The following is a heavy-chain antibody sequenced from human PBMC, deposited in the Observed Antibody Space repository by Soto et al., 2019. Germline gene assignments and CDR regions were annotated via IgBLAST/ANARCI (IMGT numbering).Heavy chain of an antibody. D-gene: IGHD3-3*01. CDR1: GFTFSSYA. CDR3: ARGDFWSGLDY. Sequence: QVQLVESGGGVVQPGRSLRLSCAASGFTFSSYAMHWVRQAPGKGLEWVAVISYDGSNKYYADSVKGRFTISRDNSKNMLYLQMNSLRAEDTAMYYCARGDFWSGLDYWGQGTLVTVSS. CDR2: ISYDGSNK. V-gene: IGHV3-30-3*01. J-gene: IGHJ4*02.